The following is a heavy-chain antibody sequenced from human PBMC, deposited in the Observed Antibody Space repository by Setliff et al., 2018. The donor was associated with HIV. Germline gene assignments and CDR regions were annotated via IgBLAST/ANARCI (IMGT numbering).Heavy chain of an antibody. V-gene: IGHV1-69*05. J-gene: IGHJ5*02. CDR1: GGTFSSYA. CDR2: IIPIFGTA. Sequence: SVKVSCKASGGTFSSYAISWVRQAPGQGLEWMGGIIPIFGTANYAQKFQGSVTITTDESTSTAYMELSRLRSEDTAVYYCSRGGPGSSFGYDWFDPWGQGTPVTVSS. D-gene: IGHD5-18*01. CDR3: SRGGPGSSFGYDWFDP.